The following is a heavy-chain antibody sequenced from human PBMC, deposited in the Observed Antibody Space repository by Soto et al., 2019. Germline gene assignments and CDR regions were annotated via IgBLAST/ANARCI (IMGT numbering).Heavy chain of an antibody. CDR1: GFTFSGNW. CDR2: INPDGSNT. J-gene: IGHJ4*02. D-gene: IGHD1-1*01. V-gene: IGHV3-74*01. Sequence: GGSLRLSCAASGFTFSGNWMHWVRQAPGKGLLWVSRINPDGSNTDYADSVKGRFTISRDNAKNTLYPQMNSLRAEDTAVYYCAGGIWNDNAYWGQGTLVTVSS. CDR3: AGGIWNDNAY.